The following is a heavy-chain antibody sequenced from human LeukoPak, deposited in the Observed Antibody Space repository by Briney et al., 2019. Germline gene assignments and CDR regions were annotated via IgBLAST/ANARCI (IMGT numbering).Heavy chain of an antibody. CDR1: GFTFSSYS. Sequence: PGGSLRLSCAASGFTFSSYSMNWVRQAPGKGLEWVSSISSSSSYIYYADSVKGRFTISRDNAKNSLYLQMNSLRAEDTAVYYCARAPGGYSSSWYTLPMDVWGKGTTVTVSS. J-gene: IGHJ6*03. D-gene: IGHD6-13*01. CDR2: ISSSSSYI. CDR3: ARAPGGYSSSWYTLPMDV. V-gene: IGHV3-21*01.